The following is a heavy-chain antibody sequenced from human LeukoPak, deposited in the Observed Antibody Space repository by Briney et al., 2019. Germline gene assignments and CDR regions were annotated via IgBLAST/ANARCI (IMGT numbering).Heavy chain of an antibody. D-gene: IGHD3-3*01. J-gene: IGHJ5*02. Sequence: SETLSLTCTVSGGSISSSSYYWGWIRQPPGKGPEWIGSIYYSGSTYYNPSLKSRVTISVDTSKNQFSLKLSSVTAADTAVYYCARGRDFWSGYFSLLFDPWGREPWSPSPQ. CDR3: ARGRDFWSGYFSLLFDP. CDR1: GGSISSSSYY. V-gene: IGHV4-39*07. CDR2: IYYSGST.